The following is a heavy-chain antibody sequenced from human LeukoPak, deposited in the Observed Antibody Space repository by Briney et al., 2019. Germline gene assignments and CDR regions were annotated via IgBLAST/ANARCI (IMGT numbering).Heavy chain of an antibody. D-gene: IGHD5-24*01. J-gene: IGHJ5*02. CDR3: ARGDAYTEPQYNWFDP. Sequence: ASVKVSCKASGYTFTGYYMHWVRQAPGQGLEWMGWINPNSGGTNYAQKFQGRVTITRDTAISTAYRELSRLRSDDTAVYYCARGDAYTEPQYNWFDPWGQGTLVTVSS. CDR2: INPNSGGT. CDR1: GYTFTGYY. V-gene: IGHV1-2*02.